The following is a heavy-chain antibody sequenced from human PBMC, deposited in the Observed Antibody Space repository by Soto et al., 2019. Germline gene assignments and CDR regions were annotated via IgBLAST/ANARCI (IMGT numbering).Heavy chain of an antibody. CDR2: IYYSGST. V-gene: IGHV4-59*01. D-gene: IGHD3-22*01. CDR3: ARDGGYYYDSSGYTAFDI. Sequence: SETLSLTCTVSGGSISSYYWSWIRQPPGKGLEWIGYIYYSGSTNYNPSLKSRVTISVDTSKNQISLKLSSVTAADTAVYYCARDGGYYYDSSGYTAFDIWGQGTMVTVSS. CDR1: GGSISSYY. J-gene: IGHJ3*02.